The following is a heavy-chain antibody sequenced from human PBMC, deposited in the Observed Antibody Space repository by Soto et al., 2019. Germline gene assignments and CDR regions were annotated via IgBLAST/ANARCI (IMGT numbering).Heavy chain of an antibody. CDR2: ISGSGGST. J-gene: IGHJ4*02. Sequence: EVQLLESGGGLVQPGGSLRLSCAASGFTFSSYAMSWVRQAPGKGLEWVSAISGSGGSTYYADSVKGRFTISRDNSKNTRYLQMTSLRAEDTAVYYCANRYCSGGSCFWGQGTLVTVSS. CDR1: GFTFSSYA. CDR3: ANRYCSGGSCF. V-gene: IGHV3-23*01. D-gene: IGHD2-15*01.